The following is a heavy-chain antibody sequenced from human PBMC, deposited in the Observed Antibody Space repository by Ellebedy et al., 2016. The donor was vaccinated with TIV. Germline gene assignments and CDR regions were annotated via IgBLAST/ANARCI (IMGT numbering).Heavy chain of an antibody. CDR3: ARRYMDV. CDR1: GFTFSTYS. Sequence: GESLKISCAASGFTFSTYSMNWVRQAPGKGLEWVSYISSSSSTIYYADSVKGRSTISRDNAKNSVYLQMNNLRAEDTAVYYCARRYMDVWGRGTTVTVSS. J-gene: IGHJ6*03. CDR2: ISSSSSTI. V-gene: IGHV3-48*04.